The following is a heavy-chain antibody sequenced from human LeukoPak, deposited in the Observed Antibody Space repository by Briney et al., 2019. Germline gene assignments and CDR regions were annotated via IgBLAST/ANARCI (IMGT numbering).Heavy chain of an antibody. D-gene: IGHD5-18*01. CDR1: GGSFSGYY. J-gene: IGHJ4*02. CDR2: INHSGST. Sequence: SETLSLTCAVYGGSFSGYYWSWIRQPPGKGLEWIGEINHSGSTNYNPALKSRVTISVDTSKNQFSLKLSSVTAADTAVYYWARGPLLGYSYGNFAYRGQGTLVTVFS. CDR3: ARGPLLGYSYGNFAY. V-gene: IGHV4-34*01.